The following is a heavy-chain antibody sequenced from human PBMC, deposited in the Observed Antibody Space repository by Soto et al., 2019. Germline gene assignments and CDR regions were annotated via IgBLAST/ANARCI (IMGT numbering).Heavy chain of an antibody. D-gene: IGHD6-6*01. CDR3: ARGRARGSSSPSDY. J-gene: IGHJ4*02. V-gene: IGHV4-34*01. CDR2: INHSGST. Sequence: LSETLSLTCAVYGGSFSGYYWSWIRQLPGKGLEWIGEINHSGSTNYNPSLKSRVTISVDTSKNQFSLKLNSVTAADTAVYYCARGRARGSSSPSDYWGKGTLVTVSS. CDR1: GGSFSGYY.